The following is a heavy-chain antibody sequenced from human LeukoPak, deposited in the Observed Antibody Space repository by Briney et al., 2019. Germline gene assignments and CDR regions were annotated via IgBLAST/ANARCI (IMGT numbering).Heavy chain of an antibody. J-gene: IGHJ6*02. CDR1: GYAFTSYA. CDR2: INTNTGNP. D-gene: IGHD3-10*01. V-gene: IGHV7-4-1*02. CDR3: AREGYYGSGSYYKYYYYGMDV. Sequence: ASVKVSCKASGYAFTSYAMNWVRQAPGQGLEWMGWINTNTGNPTYAQGFTGRFVFSLDTSVSTAYLQISSLKAEDTAVYYCAREGYYGSGSYYKYYYYGMDVWGQGTTVTVSS.